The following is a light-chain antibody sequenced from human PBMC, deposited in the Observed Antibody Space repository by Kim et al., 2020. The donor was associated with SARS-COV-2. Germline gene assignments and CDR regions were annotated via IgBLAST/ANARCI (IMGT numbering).Light chain of an antibody. J-gene: IGLJ3*02. CDR2: EDS. Sequence: VSPGQTASITCSRHYLGGKKFCWYQQKPGQSPVRVIYEDSRRPSGIPERFLGSNSGNTATLTISGTQAMDEADYYCQAWDSSTGVFGGGTQLTVL. CDR1: YLGGKK. V-gene: IGLV3-1*01. CDR3: QAWDSSTGV.